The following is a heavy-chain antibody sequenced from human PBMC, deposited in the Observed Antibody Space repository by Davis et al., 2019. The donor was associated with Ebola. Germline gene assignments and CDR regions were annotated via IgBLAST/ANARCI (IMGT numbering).Heavy chain of an antibody. J-gene: IGHJ4*02. CDR2: ISAYNGNT. D-gene: IGHD6-19*01. CDR1: GYTFTSYG. V-gene: IGHV1-18*01. CDR3: ARELPVTGHRSADF. Sequence: ASVKVSCKASGYTFTSYGISWVRQAPGQGLEWMGWISAYNGNTNYAQKLQGRVTMTRDTSITTVYMDLRSLNSDDTAVYYCARELPVTGHRSADFWGQGTLVTVSS.